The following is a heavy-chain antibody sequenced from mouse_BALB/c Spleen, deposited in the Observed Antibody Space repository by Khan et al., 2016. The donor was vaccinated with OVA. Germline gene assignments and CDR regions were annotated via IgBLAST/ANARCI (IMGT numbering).Heavy chain of an antibody. CDR2: ISYSGNT. CDR1: GDSITSGY. CDR3: ACDLRGFPY. D-gene: IGHD1-1*01. V-gene: IGHV3-8*02. Sequence: EVQLQESGPSLVKPSQTLSLTCSVTGDSITSGYWNWIRKFPGNKLEYMGYISYSGNTYYNPSLKSRISITRDTSKNQYYRQLNSVPTEDTATLYCACDLRGFPYWGQGTLVPVSA. J-gene: IGHJ3*01.